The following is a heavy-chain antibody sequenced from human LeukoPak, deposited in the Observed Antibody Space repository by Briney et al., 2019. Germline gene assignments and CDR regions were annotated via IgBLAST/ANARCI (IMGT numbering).Heavy chain of an antibody. Sequence: GGSLRLSCAASGFRFSNYAMTWVRQAPGKGLEWVSSISGSGSNTYYADSVKGRFTISRDNSKNTLYLQMNSLRAEDTAVYYCARENSDYDFWSGYYNEYYFDYWGQGTLVTVSS. V-gene: IGHV3-23*01. CDR3: ARENSDYDFWSGYYNEYYFDY. CDR1: GFRFSNYA. CDR2: ISGSGSNT. J-gene: IGHJ4*02. D-gene: IGHD3-3*01.